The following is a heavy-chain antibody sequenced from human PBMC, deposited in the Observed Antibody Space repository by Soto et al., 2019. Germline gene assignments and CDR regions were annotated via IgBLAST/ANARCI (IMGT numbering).Heavy chain of an antibody. J-gene: IGHJ3*02. Sequence: GESLKISCKGSGYSLTSYWIGWVRQMPGKGLEWMGIIYPGDSDTRHSPSFQGQVTISADKSISTAYLQWSSLKASDTAMYYCARPNGYDLALDAFDIWGQGTMVTVSS. V-gene: IGHV5-51*01. CDR1: GYSLTSYW. CDR3: ARPNGYDLALDAFDI. CDR2: IYPGDSDT. D-gene: IGHD5-12*01.